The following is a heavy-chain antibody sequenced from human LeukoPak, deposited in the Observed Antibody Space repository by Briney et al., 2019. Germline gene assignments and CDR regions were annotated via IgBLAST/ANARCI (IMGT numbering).Heavy chain of an antibody. CDR1: VCTFSRYA. D-gene: IGHD6-13*01. CDR2: IIPIFGTA. V-gene: IGHV1-69*13. Sequence: ASVKVSCKASVCTFSRYAISGLRQAPGQGLEWMGGIIPIFGTANYAQKFQGRVTITADESTSTAYMELSSLRSEDTAVYYCARGSSRGYAFDIWGQGTMVTVSP. J-gene: IGHJ3*02. CDR3: ARGSSRGYAFDI.